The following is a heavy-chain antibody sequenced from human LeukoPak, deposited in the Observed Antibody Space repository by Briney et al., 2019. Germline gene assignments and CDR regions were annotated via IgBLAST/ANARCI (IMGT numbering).Heavy chain of an antibody. CDR3: ARSGGSILTRYYFDF. J-gene: IGHJ4*02. Sequence: PGGSLRLSCAASGFTFSSYEMNWVRQAPGKGLEWVAYISSSGSNIYYADSVKGRFTIYRDNAKNSLYLQMNSLRAEDTAVYYCARSGGSILTRYYFDFWGQGTLVTVSS. D-gene: IGHD2-15*01. CDR2: ISSSGSNI. V-gene: IGHV3-48*03. CDR1: GFTFSSYE.